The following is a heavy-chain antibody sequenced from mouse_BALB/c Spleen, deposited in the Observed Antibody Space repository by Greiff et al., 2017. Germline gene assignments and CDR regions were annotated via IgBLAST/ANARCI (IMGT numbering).Heavy chain of an antibody. J-gene: IGHJ2*01. V-gene: IGHV1S41*01. CDR3: ASQSTMTFDY. D-gene: IGHD2-4*01. CDR1: GYTFTSYW. CDR2: IAPGSGST. Sequence: DLVKPGASVKLSCKASGYTFTSYWINWIKQRPGQGLEWIGRIAPGSGSTYYNEMFKGKATLTVDTSSSTAYIQLSSLSSEDSAVYFCASQSTMTFDYWGQGTTLTVSS.